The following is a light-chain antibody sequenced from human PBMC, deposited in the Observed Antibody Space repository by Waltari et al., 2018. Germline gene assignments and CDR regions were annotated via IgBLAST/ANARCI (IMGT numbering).Light chain of an antibody. V-gene: IGKV1-12*01. CDR3: QHTYTFPIT. J-gene: IGKJ5*01. Sequence: DIQMTQYPSSVSASVGDRVTMTCRASEDISIWLAWFQQKPGMAPKFLIYAASILESGVPSRFSGNGSGTDFALSISGLQPEDFATYFCQHTYTFPITFGQGTRLDIK. CDR2: AAS. CDR1: EDISIW.